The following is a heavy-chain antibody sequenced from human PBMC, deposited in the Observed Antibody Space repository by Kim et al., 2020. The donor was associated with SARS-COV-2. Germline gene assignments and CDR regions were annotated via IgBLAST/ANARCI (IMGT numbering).Heavy chain of an antibody. V-gene: IGHV3-33*01. J-gene: IGHJ5*02. CDR1: GFTFSSYG. CDR3: ARGRLNSSSWPPTNWFDP. D-gene: IGHD6-13*01. CDR2: IWYDGSNK. Sequence: GGSLRLSCAASGFTFSSYGMHWVRQAPGKGLEWVAVIWYDGSNKYYADSVKGRFTISRDNSKNTLYLQMNSLRAEDTAVYYCARGRLNSSSWPPTNWFDPWGQGTLVTVSS.